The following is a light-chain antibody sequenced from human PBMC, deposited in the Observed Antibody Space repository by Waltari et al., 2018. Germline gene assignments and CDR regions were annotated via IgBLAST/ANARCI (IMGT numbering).Light chain of an antibody. V-gene: IGLV2-14*03. Sequence: QSALTQPASVSGSPGQSITISCTGTSSDGGGYDDVSWYQQHPGKAPKLILYDVSNRPLEVSHRFSGSKSGNTASLTISGRQADDEAEYYCGSYTSSTTLAFGTGTKVTVL. CDR3: GSYTSSTTLA. CDR2: DVS. J-gene: IGLJ1*01. CDR1: SSDGGGYDD.